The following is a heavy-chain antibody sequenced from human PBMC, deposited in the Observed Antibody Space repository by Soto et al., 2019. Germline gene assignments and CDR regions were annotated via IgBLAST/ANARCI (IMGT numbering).Heavy chain of an antibody. CDR3: ARDPATGDLYFDY. Sequence: GGSLRLSCAASGFTFSSYSMNWVRQAPGKGLEWVSSISSSSSYIYYADSVKGRFTISRDNAKNSLYLQTNSLRAEDTAVYYCARDPATGDLYFDYWGQGTLVTVSS. J-gene: IGHJ4*02. CDR2: ISSSSSYI. D-gene: IGHD7-27*01. CDR1: GFTFSSYS. V-gene: IGHV3-21*01.